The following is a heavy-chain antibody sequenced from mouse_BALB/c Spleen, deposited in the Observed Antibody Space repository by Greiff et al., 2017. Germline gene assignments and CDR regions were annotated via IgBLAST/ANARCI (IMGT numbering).Heavy chain of an antibody. CDR3: ARHAVGSYFDY. Sequence: EVKLVESGGGLVKPGGSLKLSCAASGFAFSSYDMSWVRQTPEKRLEWVAYISSGGGSTYYPDTVKGRFTISRDNAKNTLYLQMSSLKSEDTAMYYCARHAVGSYFDYWGQGTTLTVSS. CDR1: GFAFSSYD. CDR2: ISSGGGST. J-gene: IGHJ2*01. D-gene: IGHD1-1*02. V-gene: IGHV5-12-1*01.